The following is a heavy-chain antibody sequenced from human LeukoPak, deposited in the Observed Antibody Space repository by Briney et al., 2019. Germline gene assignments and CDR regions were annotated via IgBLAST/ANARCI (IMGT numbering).Heavy chain of an antibody. CDR2: ISGSGGST. Sequence: PGGSLRLSCAASGFTFSSYAMIWVRQAPGKGLEWVSAISGSGGSTYYADSVKGRFTISRDNSKNTLYLQMNSLRAEDTAVYYCAKDLSLLWFGEIESGAFDIWGQGTMVTVSS. V-gene: IGHV3-23*01. CDR1: GFTFSSYA. CDR3: AKDLSLLWFGEIESGAFDI. D-gene: IGHD3-10*01. J-gene: IGHJ3*02.